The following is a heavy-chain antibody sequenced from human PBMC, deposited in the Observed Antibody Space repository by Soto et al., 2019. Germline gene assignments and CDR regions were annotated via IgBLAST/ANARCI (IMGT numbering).Heavy chain of an antibody. Sequence: QVQLVESGGGVVQPGRSLRLSCAASGFTFSSYAMHWVRQAPGKGLEWVAVISYDGSNKYYADSVKGRFTISRDNSKNTLYLQMNSLRAADTAVYYCSRDLARGFDYWGQGTLVTVSS. V-gene: IGHV3-30-3*01. CDR2: ISYDGSNK. CDR1: GFTFSSYA. CDR3: SRDLARGFDY. J-gene: IGHJ4*02.